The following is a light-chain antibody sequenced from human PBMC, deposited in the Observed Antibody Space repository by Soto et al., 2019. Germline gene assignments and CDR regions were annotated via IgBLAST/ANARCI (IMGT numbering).Light chain of an antibody. V-gene: IGKV1-5*03. CDR2: RMS. J-gene: IGKJ2*01. Sequence: DIQMTQFPSTLSASVGDRVTITCRASQTIRSDLAWYQQKPGKVPKLLIYRMSTLESGVPSRFSGSGSGTEFTLTISSLQPDDFALYYCQQYDDHSFTFGQGTKLEI. CDR1: QTIRSD. CDR3: QQYDDHSFT.